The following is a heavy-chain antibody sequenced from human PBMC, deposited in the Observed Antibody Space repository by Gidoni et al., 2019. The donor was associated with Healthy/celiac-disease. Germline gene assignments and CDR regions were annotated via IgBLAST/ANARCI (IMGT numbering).Heavy chain of an antibody. D-gene: IGHD5-12*01. CDR2: IYYSGST. Sequence: QLQLQESGPGLVKPSETLSLTCTVSGGSISSSSYYWGWIRQPPGKGLEWNGSIYYSGSTYYNPSLKSRVTISVDTSKNQFSLKLSSVTAADTAVYYCAGTIVATIWWGTFGVYYFDYWGQGTLVTVSS. CDR1: GGSISSSSYY. J-gene: IGHJ4*02. CDR3: AGTIVATIWWGTFGVYYFDY. V-gene: IGHV4-39*01.